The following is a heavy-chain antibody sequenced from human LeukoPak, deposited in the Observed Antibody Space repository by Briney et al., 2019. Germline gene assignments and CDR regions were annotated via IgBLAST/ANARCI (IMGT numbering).Heavy chain of an antibody. J-gene: IGHJ6*02. CDR2: ISSSGSTI. Sequence: TGGSLRLSCAASGFTFSSYEMNWVRQAPGKGLEWVSYISSSGSTIYYADSVKGRFTISRDNAKNSLYLQMNSLRAEDTAVYYCARGSVGYTGMDVWGQGTTVTVSS. D-gene: IGHD5-24*01. V-gene: IGHV3-48*03. CDR3: ARGSVGYTGMDV. CDR1: GFTFSSYE.